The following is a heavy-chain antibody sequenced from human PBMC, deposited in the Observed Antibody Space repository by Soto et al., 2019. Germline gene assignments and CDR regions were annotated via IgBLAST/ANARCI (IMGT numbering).Heavy chain of an antibody. CDR1: GYTFTGYY. Sequence: ASVKVSCKASGYTFTGYYMHWVRQAPGQGLEWMGWINPNSGGTNYAQKFQGRVTMTRDTSISTAYMELSRLRSDDTAVYYCARSRLGVYYGMDVWGQGTTVTVSS. J-gene: IGHJ6*02. CDR3: ARSRLGVYYGMDV. V-gene: IGHV1-2*02. CDR2: INPNSGGT. D-gene: IGHD1-26*01.